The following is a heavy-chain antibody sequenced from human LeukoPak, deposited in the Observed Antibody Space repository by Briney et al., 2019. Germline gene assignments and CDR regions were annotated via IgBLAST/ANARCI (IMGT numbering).Heavy chain of an antibody. Sequence: GGSLRLSCAASGFTFSSYAMSWVRQAPGKGLEWVSAISGSGGSTYYADSVKGRFTISRDNSKNTLYLQMNSLRAEDTAVYYCAIDPIAYCGGDCHDAFDIWGQGTMVTVSS. V-gene: IGHV3-23*01. J-gene: IGHJ3*02. D-gene: IGHD2-21*02. CDR1: GFTFSSYA. CDR2: ISGSGGST. CDR3: AIDPIAYCGGDCHDAFDI.